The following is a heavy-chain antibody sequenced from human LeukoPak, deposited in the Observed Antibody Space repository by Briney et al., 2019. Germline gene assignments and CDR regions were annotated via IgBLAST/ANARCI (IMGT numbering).Heavy chain of an antibody. D-gene: IGHD3-22*01. V-gene: IGHV4-4*07. J-gene: IGHJ3*02. CDR3: ARDNQWLNAFDI. CDR2: IYTSGST. Sequence: SETLSLTCTVSGGSISSYYWSWIRQPAGKGLEWIGRIYTSGSTNYNPSLKSRITMSVDTSKNQFSLKLSSVTAADTAVYYCARDNQWLNAFDIWGQGTMVTVSS. CDR1: GGSISSYY.